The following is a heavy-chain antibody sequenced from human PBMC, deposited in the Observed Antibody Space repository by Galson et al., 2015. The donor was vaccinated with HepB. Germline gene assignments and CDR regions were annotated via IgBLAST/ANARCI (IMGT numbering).Heavy chain of an antibody. V-gene: IGHV1-18*01. CDR3: ARGRYSYGKFDY. Sequence: SVKVSCKASGYTFSSYGISWVRQAPGQGLEWMGWISGDNANTNYAQKVQGRVTMTTDTSTSTAYMELTSLRSNDTAVYYCARGRYSYGKFDYWGQGTLVTVSS. CDR2: ISGDNANT. J-gene: IGHJ4*02. D-gene: IGHD5-18*01. CDR1: GYTFSSYG.